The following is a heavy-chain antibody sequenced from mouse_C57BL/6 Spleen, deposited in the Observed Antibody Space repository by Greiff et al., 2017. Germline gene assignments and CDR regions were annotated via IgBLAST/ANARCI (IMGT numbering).Heavy chain of an antibody. V-gene: IGHV3-6*01. CDR2: ISYDGSN. Sequence: DVQLQESGPGLVKPSQSLSLTCSVTGYSITSGYYWNWIRQFPGNKLEWMGYISYDGSNNYNPSLKNRISITRDTSKNQFFLKLNSVTTEDTATYYCARGHDYVAWFAYWGQGTLVTVSA. J-gene: IGHJ3*01. CDR3: ARGHDYVAWFAY. D-gene: IGHD2-4*01. CDR1: GYSITSGYY.